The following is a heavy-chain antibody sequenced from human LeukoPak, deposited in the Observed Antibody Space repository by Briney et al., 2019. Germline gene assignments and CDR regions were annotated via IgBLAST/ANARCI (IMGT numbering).Heavy chain of an antibody. D-gene: IGHD3-22*01. CDR2: INHSGST. CDR1: GGSFSGYY. V-gene: IGHV4-34*01. J-gene: IGHJ4*02. Sequence: SETLSLTCAVYGGSFSGYYWSWIRRPPGKGLEWIGEINHSGSTNYNPPLKSRVTISVDTSKNQFSLKQSSVTAADTAVYYCARGRARNSYYYDSSGYPYYFDYWGQGTLVTVSS. CDR3: ARGRARNSYYYDSSGYPYYFDY.